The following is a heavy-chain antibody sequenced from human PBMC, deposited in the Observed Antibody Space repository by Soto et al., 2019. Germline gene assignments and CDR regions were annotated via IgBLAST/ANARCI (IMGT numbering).Heavy chain of an antibody. J-gene: IGHJ5*02. CDR3: AHYVSTSPAGWFDP. V-gene: IGHV2-5*02. Sequence: QITLKESGPTLVKPTQTLTLTCTFSGLSLSTSGEAVGWIRQPPGKALEWLALIYWDDDKRYNPTLKTRLTITKDTSKNQVVLTLTNMDPVDTATYSGAHYVSTSPAGWFDPWGQGILVTVSS. CDR1: GLSLSTSGEA. CDR2: IYWDDDK. D-gene: IGHD3-10*02.